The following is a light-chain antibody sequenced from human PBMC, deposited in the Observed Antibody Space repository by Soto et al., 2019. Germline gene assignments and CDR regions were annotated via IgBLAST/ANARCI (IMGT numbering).Light chain of an antibody. CDR3: AAWDDSLNAWV. Sequence: QAVVTQPPSASRTPGQSVTISCSGGRSNVGRNSVSWYQHVPGTAPKLLIYSHDQRPSGVPDRISASRSGTAASLAISGLRSEDEAFYYCAAWDDSLNAWVFGGGTKLTVL. CDR1: RSNVGRNS. CDR2: SHD. V-gene: IGLV1-44*01. J-gene: IGLJ3*02.